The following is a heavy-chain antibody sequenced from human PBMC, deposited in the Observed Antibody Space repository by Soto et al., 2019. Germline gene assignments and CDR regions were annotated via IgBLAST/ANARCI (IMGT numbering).Heavy chain of an antibody. J-gene: IGHJ4*02. CDR1: GYTFTSYA. CDR2: INAGNGNT. D-gene: IGHD3-22*01. CDR3: ARAMRFDSSGYYSDFDY. V-gene: IGHV1-3*01. Sequence: GASVKVSCKASGYTFTSYAMHWVRQAPGQRLEWMGWINAGNGNTKYSQKFQGRVTITRDTSASTAYMELSSLRSEDTAVYYCARAMRFDSSGYYSDFDYWGQGTLVTVSS.